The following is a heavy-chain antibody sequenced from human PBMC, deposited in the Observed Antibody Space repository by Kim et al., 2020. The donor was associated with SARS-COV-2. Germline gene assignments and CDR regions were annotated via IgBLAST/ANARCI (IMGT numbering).Heavy chain of an antibody. CDR2: T. J-gene: IGHJ6*02. Sequence: TNYNPSLKSRVTISVDTSKNQFSLKLSSVTAADTAVYYFARDRGRRGMDVWGQGTTVTVSS. V-gene: IGHV4-59*01. CDR3: ARDRGRRGMDV.